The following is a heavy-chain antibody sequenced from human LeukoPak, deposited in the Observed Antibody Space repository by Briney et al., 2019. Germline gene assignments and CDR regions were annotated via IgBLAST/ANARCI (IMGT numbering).Heavy chain of an antibody. J-gene: IGHJ5*02. D-gene: IGHD6-19*01. CDR1: GYTFTGYY. Sequence: ASVKVSCKASGYTFTGYYMHWVRQAPGQGLEWMGWINPNSGGTNYAQKFQGRVTMTRDTSISTAYMELSRLRSDDTAVYYCARLMRSRLAVAGNNWFDPWGQGTLVTVSS. V-gene: IGHV1-2*02. CDR2: INPNSGGT. CDR3: ARLMRSRLAVAGNNWFDP.